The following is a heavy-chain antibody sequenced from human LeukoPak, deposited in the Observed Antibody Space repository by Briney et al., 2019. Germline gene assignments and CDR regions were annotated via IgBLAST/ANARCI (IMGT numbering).Heavy chain of an antibody. CDR2: INHSGST. J-gene: IGHJ2*01. V-gene: IGHV4-34*01. CDR1: GGSFSGYY. CDR3: ATTPSHWYFDL. Sequence: PETLSLTCAVYGGSFSGYYWSWIRQPPGKGLEWIGEINHSGSTNYNPSLKSRVTISVDTSKNQFSLKLSSVTAADTAVYYCATTPSHWYFDLWGRGTLVTVSS.